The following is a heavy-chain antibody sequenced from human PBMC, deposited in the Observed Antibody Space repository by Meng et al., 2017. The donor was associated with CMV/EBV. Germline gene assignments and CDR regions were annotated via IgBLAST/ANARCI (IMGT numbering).Heavy chain of an antibody. CDR3: AKDRGSYYDY. CDR1: GFTFSSYA. V-gene: IGHV3-23*03. D-gene: IGHD1-26*01. Sequence: GGSLRLSCAASGFTFSSYAMSWVRQAPGKGLERVSVIYSGGSSTYYADSVKGRFTISRDNSKNTLYLQMNSLRAEDTAVYYCAKDRGSYYDYWGQGTLVTVSS. J-gene: IGHJ4*02. CDR2: IYSGGSST.